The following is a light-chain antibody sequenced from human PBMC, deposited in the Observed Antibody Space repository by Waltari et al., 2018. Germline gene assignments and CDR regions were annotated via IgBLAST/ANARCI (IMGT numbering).Light chain of an antibody. V-gene: IGKV3-20*01. CDR2: GAS. Sequence: EIVLTQSPGTLSLSPGERATLSCRASQSVSSSYLAWDQQKPGQAPRLLLYGASSRATGIPDRFSGSGSGTDFTLTISRLEPEDFAVYYCQQYGSSPWTFGQGTKVEIK. CDR1: QSVSSSY. CDR3: QQYGSSPWT. J-gene: IGKJ1*01.